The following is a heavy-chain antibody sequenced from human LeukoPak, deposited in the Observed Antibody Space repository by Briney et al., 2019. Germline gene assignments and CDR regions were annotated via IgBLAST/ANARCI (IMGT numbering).Heavy chain of an antibody. CDR1: GVTFSSYA. J-gene: IGHJ4*02. D-gene: IGHD3-10*01. Sequence: SLRLSYTTPGVTFSSYAIHWIRQAAGKGLEWVALVWHDGSNKYYADSVKGRFTISRDNSKNTVYLQMNSLRAEDTAVYYCARELFGSGSCPDYWGQGTLVTVSS. CDR2: VWHDGSNK. V-gene: IGHV3-33*01. CDR3: ARELFGSGSCPDY.